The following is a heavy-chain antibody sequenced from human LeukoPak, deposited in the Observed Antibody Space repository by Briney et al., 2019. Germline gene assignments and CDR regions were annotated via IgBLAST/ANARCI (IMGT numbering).Heavy chain of an antibody. Sequence: GGSLRLSCAASGFTFSSDAMSWVRQAPGKGLEWVSAISGSGGSTYYADSVKGRFTISRDNSKNTLYLQMNSMRAEDTAVYYCAKVFLADFYDSSPDNWGQGTLVTVSS. CDR2: ISGSGGST. V-gene: IGHV3-23*01. CDR3: AKVFLADFYDSSPDN. CDR1: GFTFSSDA. J-gene: IGHJ4*02. D-gene: IGHD3-22*01.